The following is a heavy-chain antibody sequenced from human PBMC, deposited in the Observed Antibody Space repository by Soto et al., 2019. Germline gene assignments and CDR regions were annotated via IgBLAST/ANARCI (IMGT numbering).Heavy chain of an antibody. J-gene: IGHJ6*02. Sequence: GGSLRLSCAASGFTFDDYTMHWVCQAPGKGLEWVSLISWDGGSTYYADSVKGRFTISRDNSKNSLYLQMNSLRTEDTALYYCAKDPMTTVTTGGMDVWGQGTTVTVSS. CDR3: AKDPMTTVTTGGMDV. V-gene: IGHV3-43*01. CDR2: ISWDGGST. CDR1: GFTFDDYT. D-gene: IGHD4-17*01.